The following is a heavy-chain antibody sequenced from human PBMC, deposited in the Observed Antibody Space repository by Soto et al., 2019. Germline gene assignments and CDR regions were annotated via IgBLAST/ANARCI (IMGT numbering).Heavy chain of an antibody. J-gene: IGHJ4*02. CDR3: ARVHNSVWFADS. Sequence: EVQLLESGGGLVQPGGSLRLSCGAPGFIFDDYAMMWVRQTPGKGLEWVSATSGSGVTTYYADSVKGRFTISRDNSKNTLYLQMNSLRSDDTALYYCARVHNSVWFADSWGQGTRVTVSS. D-gene: IGHD6-19*01. V-gene: IGHV3-23*01. CDR2: TSGSGVTT. CDR1: GFIFDDYA.